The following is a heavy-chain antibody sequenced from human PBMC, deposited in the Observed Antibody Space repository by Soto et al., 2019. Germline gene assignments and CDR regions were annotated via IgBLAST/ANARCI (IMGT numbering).Heavy chain of an antibody. V-gene: IGHV1-58*01. CDR1: GFTFTSSA. D-gene: IGHD6-6*01. CDR3: AADRAYSSSSGY. Sequence: SVKVSCKASGFTFTSSAVQWVRQARGQRLEWIGWIVVGSGNTNYAQKFQERVTITRDMSTSTAYMELSSLRSEDTAVYYCAADRAYSSSSGYWGQGTLVTASP. J-gene: IGHJ4*02. CDR2: IVVGSGNT.